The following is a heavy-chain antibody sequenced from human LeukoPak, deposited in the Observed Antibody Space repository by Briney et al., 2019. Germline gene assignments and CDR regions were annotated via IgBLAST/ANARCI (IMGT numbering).Heavy chain of an antibody. D-gene: IGHD6-19*01. CDR2: IIPIFGTA. Sequence: SVKVSCTASGGTFSSYAISWVRQAPGQGLEWMGGIIPIFGTANYAQKFQGRVTITADESTSTAYMELSSLRSEDTAVYYCAAERQRGWSSGWPAYWGQGTLVTVSS. V-gene: IGHV1-69*13. J-gene: IGHJ4*02. CDR3: AAERQRGWSSGWPAY. CDR1: GGTFSSYA.